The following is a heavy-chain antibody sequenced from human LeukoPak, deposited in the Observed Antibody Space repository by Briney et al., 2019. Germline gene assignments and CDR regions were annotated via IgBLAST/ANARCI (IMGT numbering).Heavy chain of an antibody. D-gene: IGHD5-18*01. V-gene: IGHV3-30*02. J-gene: IGHJ4*02. Sequence: QPGGSLRLSCAASGFTFSSYGMHWVRQAPGKGLEWVAFIRYDGSNKYYTDSVKGRFTISRDNSKNTLSLQMNSLRAEDTAVYYCAKPPLDSAKAYSPTEFDYWGQGTLVTVSS. CDR2: IRYDGSNK. CDR1: GFTFSSYG. CDR3: AKPPLDSAKAYSPTEFDY.